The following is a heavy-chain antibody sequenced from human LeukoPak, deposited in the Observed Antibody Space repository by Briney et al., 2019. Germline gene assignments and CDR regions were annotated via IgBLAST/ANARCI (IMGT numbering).Heavy chain of an antibody. CDR3: ARRGESTTYGDYRFDY. D-gene: IGHD4-17*01. J-gene: IGHJ4*02. Sequence: GGSLRLSCAASGFTFSNHAMSWVRQAPGRGLEWVSAISGSSGLIYYADSVKGRFTISRDNSKNTLFLQMNSLRAEDTAVYYCARRGESTTYGDYRFDYWGQGTLVTVSS. CDR2: ISGSSGLI. CDR1: GFTFSNHA. V-gene: IGHV3-23*01.